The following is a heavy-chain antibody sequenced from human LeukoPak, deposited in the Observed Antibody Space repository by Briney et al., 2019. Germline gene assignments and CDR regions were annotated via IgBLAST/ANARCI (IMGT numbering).Heavy chain of an antibody. V-gene: IGHV3-33*01. J-gene: IGHJ6*02. CDR3: AREAIITMVRGDPGMDV. Sequence: PGGSLRLSCVASGFTFSSYAMHWVRQAPGKGLEWVAVIWYDGSNKYYADSVKGRFTISRDNAKNSLYLQMNSLRAEDTAVYYCAREAIITMVRGDPGMDVWGQGTTVTVSS. CDR2: IWYDGSNK. CDR1: GFTFSSYA. D-gene: IGHD3-10*01.